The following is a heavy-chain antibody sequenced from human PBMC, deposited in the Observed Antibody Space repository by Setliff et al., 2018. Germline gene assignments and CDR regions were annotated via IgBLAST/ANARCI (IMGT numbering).Heavy chain of an antibody. CDR3: ARGRYSSGSTYYFDY. D-gene: IGHD5-18*01. V-gene: IGHV5-51*01. J-gene: IGHJ4*02. CDR2: IYPGGSNT. Sequence: PGESLKISCKGSGYTFTNSWINWVRQMPGKGLEWMGIIYPGGSNTAYSPSFQGLLTISADKSINTAYLQWSSLKASDTAMYYCARGRYSSGSTYYFDYWGQGTLVTVSS. CDR1: GYTFTNSW.